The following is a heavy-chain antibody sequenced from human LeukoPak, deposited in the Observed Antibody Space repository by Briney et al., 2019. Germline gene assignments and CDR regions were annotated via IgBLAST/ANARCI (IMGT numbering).Heavy chain of an antibody. D-gene: IGHD4-11*01. J-gene: IGHJ4*02. CDR2: IYYSGST. Sequence: SQTLSLTCTVSGGSISSGSYYWSWIRQPPGKGLEWIGNIYYSGSTNYNPSLTSRVSMSVDLSKNQFSLKLNSVTAADTAVYYCARGATTVTPNDYWGQGTLVTVSS. CDR3: ARGATTVTPNDY. V-gene: IGHV4-61*01. CDR1: GGSISSGSYY.